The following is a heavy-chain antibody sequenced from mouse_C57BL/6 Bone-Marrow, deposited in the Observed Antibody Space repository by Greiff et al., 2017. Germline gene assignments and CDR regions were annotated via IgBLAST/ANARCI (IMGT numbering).Heavy chain of an antibody. CDR1: GFTFSSYT. CDR3: ARHNYYGSSGYYYAMDY. Sequence: DVKLVESGGGLVKPGGSLKLSCAASGFTFSSYTMSWVRQTPEKRLEWVATISGGGGNTYYPDSVKGRFTISRDNAKNTLYLQMSSLRSEVTALYYCARHNYYGSSGYYYAMDYWGQGTSVTVSS. V-gene: IGHV5-9*01. D-gene: IGHD1-1*01. J-gene: IGHJ4*01. CDR2: ISGGGGNT.